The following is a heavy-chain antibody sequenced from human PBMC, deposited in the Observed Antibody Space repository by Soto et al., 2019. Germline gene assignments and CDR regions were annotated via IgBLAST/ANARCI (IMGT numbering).Heavy chain of an antibody. CDR3: ARFPLPELRNWFDP. V-gene: IGHV1-18*01. CDR1: GYTFTSYG. Sequence: GASVKVSCKASGYTFTSYGISWVRQAPGQGLEWMGWISAYNGNTNYAQKLQGRVTMTTDTSTGTAYMELRSLRSDDTAVYYCARFPLPELRNWFDPWGQGTLVTGSS. CDR2: ISAYNGNT. J-gene: IGHJ5*02. D-gene: IGHD1-7*01.